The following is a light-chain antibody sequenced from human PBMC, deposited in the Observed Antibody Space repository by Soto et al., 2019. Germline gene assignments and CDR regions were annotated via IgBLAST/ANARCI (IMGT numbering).Light chain of an antibody. CDR2: DAS. CDR1: QDISNY. V-gene: IGKV1-33*01. Sequence: DIQMTQSPSSLSASVGGRVTITCQASQDISNYLNWYQQKPGKAPKLLIYDASNLEKGVPSRFIGSGSGTDFTFTISSLQPEDIATSYCQQYDNLLMYTFGQGTKLEIK. J-gene: IGKJ2*01. CDR3: QQYDNLLMYT.